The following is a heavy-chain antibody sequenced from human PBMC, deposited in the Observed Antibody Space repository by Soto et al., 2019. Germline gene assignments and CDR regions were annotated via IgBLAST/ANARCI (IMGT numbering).Heavy chain of an antibody. CDR1: GYTCITYG. CDR2: ISTYNGNT. J-gene: IGHJ4*02. Sequence: QVQLVQSGAEVKKPGASVKVSCKASGYTCITYGVSWVRQAPGQGLDWLGGISTYNGNTRYAERLQGRVTMTTDTTTNTAYMELRNLRSDDTAVYYCARGPTDYYDNSANYFLDYWGQGTLVTVSS. CDR3: ARGPTDYYDNSANYFLDY. V-gene: IGHV1-18*01. D-gene: IGHD3-22*01.